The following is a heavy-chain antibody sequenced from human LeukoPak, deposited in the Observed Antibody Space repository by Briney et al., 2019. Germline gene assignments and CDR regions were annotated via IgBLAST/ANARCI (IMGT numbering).Heavy chain of an antibody. Sequence: GGSLRLSCSASGFTFSAFGMHWVRQPPGKGPEWVTFIRYDGSNKYYADSVKGRFTISRDNAKNSLYLQMNSLRAEDTAVYYCARGGIAARRGQFDYWGQGTLVTVSS. CDR1: GFTFSAFG. V-gene: IGHV3-30*02. CDR3: ARGGIAARRGQFDY. J-gene: IGHJ4*02. CDR2: IRYDGSNK. D-gene: IGHD6-6*01.